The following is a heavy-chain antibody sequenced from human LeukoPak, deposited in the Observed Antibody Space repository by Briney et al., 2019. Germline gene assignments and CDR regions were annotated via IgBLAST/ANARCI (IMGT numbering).Heavy chain of an antibody. CDR2: INSGGSTI. Sequence: GGSLRLSCAASGFTFSSYEMNWVRQAPGKGLEWVSFINSGGSTIYYADSVKGRFTISRDNAKNSLYLQMNSLRAEDTAVYYCARAYYYDSSGYPLPSGYWGQGTLVTVSS. CDR1: GFTFSSYE. J-gene: IGHJ4*02. D-gene: IGHD3-22*01. V-gene: IGHV3-48*03. CDR3: ARAYYYDSSGYPLPSGY.